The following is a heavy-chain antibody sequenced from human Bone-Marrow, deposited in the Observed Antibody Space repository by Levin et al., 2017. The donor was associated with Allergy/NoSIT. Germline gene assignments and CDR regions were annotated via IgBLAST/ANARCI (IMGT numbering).Heavy chain of an antibody. D-gene: IGHD2-15*01. CDR2: ISGSGGST. J-gene: IGHJ4*02. CDR3: AKDGGIVVVVAATYFDY. V-gene: IGHV3-23*01. Sequence: PGGSLRLSCAASGFTFSSYAMSWVRQAPGKGLEWVSAISGSGGSTYYADSVKGRFTISRDNSKNTLYLQMNSLRAEDTAVYYCAKDGGIVVVVAATYFDYWGQGTLVTVSS. CDR1: GFTFSSYA.